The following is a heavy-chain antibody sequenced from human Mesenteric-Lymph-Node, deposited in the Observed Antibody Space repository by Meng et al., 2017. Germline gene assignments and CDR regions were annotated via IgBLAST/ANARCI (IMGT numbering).Heavy chain of an antibody. CDR2: IKSIADGGTT. V-gene: IGHV3-15*01. Sequence: GESLKISCAASGFTFSANSMNWVRQAPGKGLEWVGRIKSIADGGTTDYAAPVKGRLIISRDDSKNTLYLQMNSLKTEDTAVYYCTQWLFIWGQGTLVTVSS. CDR3: TQWLFI. J-gene: IGHJ4*02. CDR1: GFTFSANS. D-gene: IGHD6-19*01.